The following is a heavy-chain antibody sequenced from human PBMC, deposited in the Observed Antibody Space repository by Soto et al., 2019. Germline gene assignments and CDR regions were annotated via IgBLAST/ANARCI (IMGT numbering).Heavy chain of an antibody. J-gene: IGHJ4*02. CDR1: GYTFNNYG. D-gene: IGHD1-26*01. V-gene: IGHV1-18*01. CDR3: ARVSGGGVAATSY. Sequence: QVQLVQSGPEVKKPGASAKVSCKASGYTFNNYGISWMRQVPGQGLEWMGWVSGSNGKTNYTQKFQDRITMTTATSTDTAYLELRSLRSDDTAVYYCARVSGGGVAATSYWGQGTLVTVSS. CDR2: VSGSNGKT.